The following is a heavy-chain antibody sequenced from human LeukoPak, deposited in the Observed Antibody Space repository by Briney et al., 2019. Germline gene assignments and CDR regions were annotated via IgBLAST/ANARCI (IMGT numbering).Heavy chain of an antibody. CDR1: GDSINNYY. D-gene: IGHD3-10*01. J-gene: IGHJ4*02. V-gene: IGHV4-59*13. CDR2: IHHTGHS. CDR3: ARENLYYGSGSYVDY. Sequence: PSETLSLTCSVSGDSINNYYWTWIRQPPGKGLEWLGFIHHTGHSTYNPSLKSRVTMSVDTSKNQFSLKLNSVTVADTAVYYCARENLYYGSGSYVDYWGQGTLVTVSS.